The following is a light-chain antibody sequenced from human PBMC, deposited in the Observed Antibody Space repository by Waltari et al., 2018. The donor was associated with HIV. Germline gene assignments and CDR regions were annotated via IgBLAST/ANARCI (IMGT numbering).Light chain of an antibody. CDR3: HQHNYRPRS. Sequence: VMTQSQATLSVSPGGSATLSCRTSDSIGNNLIWYQQRPCQAPRVLIYGASTSAPGIPGRITGSGSGTEFTLPINNLQPEDTAVYPFHQHNYRPRSFGQGTRVDLK. V-gene: IGKV3-15*01. J-gene: IGKJ1*01. CDR1: DSIGNN. CDR2: GAS.